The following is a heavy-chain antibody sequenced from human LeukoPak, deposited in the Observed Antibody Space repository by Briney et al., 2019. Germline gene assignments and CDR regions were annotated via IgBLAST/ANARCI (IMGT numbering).Heavy chain of an antibody. J-gene: IGHJ4*02. D-gene: IGHD6-19*01. CDR1: GFTFSSYA. CDR2: ISGSGGST. Sequence: GGSLRLSCAASGFTFSSYAMSWVRQAPGKGLEWVSAISGSGGSTYYADSVKGRFTISRDNSKNTLYLRMNSLRAEDTAVYYCAKDLRQWLVEDYWGQGTLVTVSS. CDR3: AKDLRQWLVEDY. V-gene: IGHV3-23*01.